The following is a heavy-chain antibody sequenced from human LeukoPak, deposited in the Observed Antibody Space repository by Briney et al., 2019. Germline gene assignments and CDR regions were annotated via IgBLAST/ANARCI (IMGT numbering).Heavy chain of an antibody. Sequence: SETLSLTCTVSGGSISSYYWSWIRQPPGEGLEWIGYIYYSGSTNYNPSLKSRVTISVDTSKNQFSLKLSSVTAADTAVYYCARTGNHEGWFDSWGQGTLVTVSS. CDR1: GGSISSYY. J-gene: IGHJ5*01. D-gene: IGHD1-1*01. CDR3: ARTGNHEGWFDS. V-gene: IGHV4-59*01. CDR2: IYYSGST.